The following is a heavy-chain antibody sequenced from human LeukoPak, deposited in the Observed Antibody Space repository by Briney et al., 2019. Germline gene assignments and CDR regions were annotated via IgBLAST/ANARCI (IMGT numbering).Heavy chain of an antibody. CDR1: GFTFSSYT. Sequence: IPGGSLRLSCAASGFTFSSYTMNWVRQAPGKGLEWVSSISSSNSFIYYVDSMKGRFTISRDSAKNTLYLQMNSLRAEDTAVYYCARAQGLVSRPDYYYMDVWGKGTTVTVSS. CDR2: ISSSNSFI. CDR3: ARAQGLVSRPDYYYMDV. J-gene: IGHJ6*03. D-gene: IGHD6-19*01. V-gene: IGHV3-21*01.